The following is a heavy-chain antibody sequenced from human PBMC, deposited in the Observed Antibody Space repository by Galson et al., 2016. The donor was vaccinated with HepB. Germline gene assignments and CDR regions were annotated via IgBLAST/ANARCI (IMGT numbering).Heavy chain of an antibody. CDR1: GFTFSNTW. D-gene: IGHD2-8*02. CDR2: IKSKTDGGTT. J-gene: IGHJ6*02. Sequence: SLRLSCAASGFTFSNTWMNWVRQTPGKGLEWVGRIKSKTDGGTTDYAAPVKGRFSISRDDSENTFYLQMSSLKTEDTAVYFCTASFYCTGNSCNPHYYYYGLDVWGQGTAVIVSS. V-gene: IGHV3-15*01. CDR3: TASFYCTGNSCNPHYYYYGLDV.